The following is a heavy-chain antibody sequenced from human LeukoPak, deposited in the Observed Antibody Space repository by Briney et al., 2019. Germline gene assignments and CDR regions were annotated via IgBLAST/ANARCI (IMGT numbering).Heavy chain of an antibody. V-gene: IGHV4-59*08. CDR1: GGSIGTYY. CDR2: IYVTGT. J-gene: IGHJ6*03. D-gene: IGHD3-16*02. CDR3: ARHIGGGIEDMDV. Sequence: SETLSLTCTVSGGSIGTYYWSWVRQPPGTGLEWIGYIYVTGTRYNPYLQSRVTISVDRSRNQFFLKMTSVTAADTAVYYCARHIGGGIEDMDVWGRGTKVTVSS.